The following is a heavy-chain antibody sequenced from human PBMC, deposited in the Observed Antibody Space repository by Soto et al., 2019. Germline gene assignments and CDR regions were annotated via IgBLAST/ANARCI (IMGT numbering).Heavy chain of an antibody. CDR3: ARDHIAAAGTNWFDP. CDR1: GGSISSGGYY. J-gene: IGHJ5*02. CDR2: IYYSGST. V-gene: IGHV4-31*03. Sequence: SETLSHTCTVSGGSISSGGYYWSWIRQHPGKGLEWIGYIYYSGSTYYNPSLKSRVTISVDTSKNQFSLKLSSVTAADTAVYYCARDHIAAAGTNWFDPWGQGTLVTVSS. D-gene: IGHD6-13*01.